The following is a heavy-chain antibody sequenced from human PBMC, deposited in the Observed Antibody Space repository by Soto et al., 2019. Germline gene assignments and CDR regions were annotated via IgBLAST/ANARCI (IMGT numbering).Heavy chain of an antibody. CDR1: GGSISSGGYS. D-gene: IGHD3-3*01. V-gene: IGHV4-30-2*01. CDR3: AGGGFGVARDY. J-gene: IGHJ4*02. CDR2: IYHSGST. Sequence: QLQLQESGSGLVKPSQTLSLTCAVSGGSISSGGYSWSWIRQPPGKGLEWIGYIYHSGSTYYNPSLKSRVTISVDRSKNQCALKLSSVTAADTAVYYCAGGGFGVARDYWGQGTLVTVSS.